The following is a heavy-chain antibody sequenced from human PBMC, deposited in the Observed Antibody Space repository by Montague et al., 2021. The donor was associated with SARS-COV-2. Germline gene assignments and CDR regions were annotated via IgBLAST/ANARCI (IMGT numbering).Heavy chain of an antibody. CDR1: GFTFNNFG. CDR2: ISYDGSIQ. J-gene: IGHJ4*02. Sequence: SLRLSCAASGFTFNNFGMHWVRQAPGQGLEWVAVISYDGSIQYYADSVKGRFTISRDWNKNTLYPQMSSLRPEDTAVYYCAKDATIFWFERGRGTFDHWGQGTLVAVSS. V-gene: IGHV3-30*18. CDR3: AKDATIFWFERGRGTFDH. D-gene: IGHD3-10*01.